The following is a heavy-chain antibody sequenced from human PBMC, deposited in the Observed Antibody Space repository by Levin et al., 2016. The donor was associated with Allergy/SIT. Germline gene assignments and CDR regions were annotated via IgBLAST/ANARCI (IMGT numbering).Heavy chain of an antibody. CDR3: AKEIGNA. CDR2: ISRDGDNR. D-gene: IGHD1-26*01. Sequence: WIRQPPGKGLEWVSSISRDGDNRYYADSVKGRFTISRDNSKNTLYLQMNSLRVEDTAVYYCAKEIGNAWGQGTLVTVSS. V-gene: IGHV3-23*01. J-gene: IGHJ5*02.